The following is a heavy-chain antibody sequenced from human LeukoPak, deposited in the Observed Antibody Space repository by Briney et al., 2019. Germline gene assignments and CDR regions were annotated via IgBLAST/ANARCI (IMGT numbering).Heavy chain of an antibody. Sequence: ASVTVSCKSSGHTFNNHFIHWVRQAPGQGLEWMSMINPRDGTTRTLQKFQGRVTMTRDTSTSTLYMGLSSLRSEDTATYFCARGADQEFDFWGQGTLVTVSS. CDR1: GHTFNNHF. CDR2: INPRDGTT. CDR3: ARGADQEFDF. V-gene: IGHV1-46*02. J-gene: IGHJ4*02.